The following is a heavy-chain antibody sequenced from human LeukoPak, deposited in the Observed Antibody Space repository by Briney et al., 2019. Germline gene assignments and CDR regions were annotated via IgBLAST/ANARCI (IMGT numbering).Heavy chain of an antibody. V-gene: IGHV3-33*06. CDR2: IWYDGSNK. CDR3: AKDYPTPAH. J-gene: IGHJ4*02. Sequence: GGSLRLSCTTSRSTFNNYAMSWVRQAPGKGLEWVAVIWYDGSNKYYADSVKGRFTISRDNSKNTLYLQMNSLRAEDTAVYYCAKDYPTPAHWGQGTLVTVSS. CDR1: RSTFNNYA.